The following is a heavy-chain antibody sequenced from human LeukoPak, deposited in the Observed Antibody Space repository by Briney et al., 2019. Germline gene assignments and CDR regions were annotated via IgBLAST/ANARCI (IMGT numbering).Heavy chain of an antibody. CDR3: ASIGDYVAFDY. D-gene: IGHD4-17*01. J-gene: IGHJ4*02. CDR1: GFTFSSYN. Sequence: GGSLRLSCAASGFTFSSYNMNWVRQAPGKGLEWVSSISSSSNYIYYADPVKGRFTISRDNAKNSLYLQMNSLRAEDTAVYYCASIGDYVAFDYWGQGTLVTVSS. CDR2: ISSSSNYI. V-gene: IGHV3-21*01.